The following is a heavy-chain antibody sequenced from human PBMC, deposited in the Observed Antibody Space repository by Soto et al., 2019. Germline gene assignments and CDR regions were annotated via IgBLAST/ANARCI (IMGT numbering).Heavy chain of an antibody. J-gene: IGHJ4*02. CDR3: AKDLEASSGSLESNFDY. D-gene: IGHD3-22*01. V-gene: IGHV3-30*18. CDR2: ILYDGSNQ. CDR1: GFTFSSYG. Sequence: QVQLVESGGGVVQPGRSLRLSCAASGFTFSSYGMHWVRQAPGKGLEWVGLILYDGSNQIYADSVKGRFTISRDNSKNTLYLQMNSLRAEDTAVFYCAKDLEASSGSLESNFDYWGQGTLVTVSS.